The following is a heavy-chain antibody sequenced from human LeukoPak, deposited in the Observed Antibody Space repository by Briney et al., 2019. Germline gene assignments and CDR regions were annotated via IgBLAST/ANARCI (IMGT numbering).Heavy chain of an antibody. CDR3: AKGELGLWFDY. J-gene: IGHJ4*02. Sequence: GGSLRLSCAASGSTFRSYDMHWVRQAPGKGLEWVALISYDGSNKYYADSVKGRFTISRDNSKNTLYLQMNSLRAEDTAVYFCAKGELGLWFDYWGQGTLVTVSS. CDR2: ISYDGSNK. CDR1: GSTFRSYD. D-gene: IGHD5-18*01. V-gene: IGHV3-30*18.